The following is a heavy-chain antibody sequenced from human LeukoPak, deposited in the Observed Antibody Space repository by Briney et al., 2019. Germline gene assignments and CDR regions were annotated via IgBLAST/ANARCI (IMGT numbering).Heavy chain of an antibody. J-gene: IGHJ5*01. CDR3: ARHNGWFDY. Sequence: GGPLRLFCSASWVPHCFFQMLDPRPAPEKGMEWISYIRGSGGYMYADSRKDRFTISRDNAKNSLSLQMNSLRVEDTGVYYCARHNGWFDYWGQGTLVTVSS. V-gene: IGHV3-11*06. D-gene: IGHD2-8*01. CDR2: IRGSGGYM. CDR1: WVPHCFF.